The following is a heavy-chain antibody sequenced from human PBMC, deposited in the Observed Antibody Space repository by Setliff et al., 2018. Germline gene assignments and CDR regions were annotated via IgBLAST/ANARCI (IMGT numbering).Heavy chain of an antibody. CDR2: IYPADSDP. CDR1: GYSFTTYW. V-gene: IGHV5-51*01. CDR3: ARSPLDDAFDI. J-gene: IGHJ3*02. Sequence: GEPLTISCKGSGYSFTTYWIGWVRQMPGKGLELMGIIYPADSDPRYSPSFQGQVTISVDKSISTVYLHWSSLKASDTAMYYCARSPLDDAFDIWGQGTMVTVSS.